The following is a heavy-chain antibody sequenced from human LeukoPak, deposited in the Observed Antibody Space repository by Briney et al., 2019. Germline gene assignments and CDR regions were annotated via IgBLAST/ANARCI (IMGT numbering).Heavy chain of an antibody. CDR1: GGSISSYY. J-gene: IGHJ3*02. V-gene: IGHV4-59*01. CDR3: ARERSTRDDAFDI. CDR2: IYYSGST. D-gene: IGHD2-2*01. Sequence: PSETLSLTCTVSGGSISSYYWSWIRQPPGKGLEWIGYIYYSGSTNYNPSLKSRVTISVDTSKNQFSLKLSSVTAADTAVYYCARERSTRDDAFDIWGQGTMVTVSS.